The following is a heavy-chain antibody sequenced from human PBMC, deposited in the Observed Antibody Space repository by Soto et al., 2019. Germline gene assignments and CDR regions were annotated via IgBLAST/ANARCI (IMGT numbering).Heavy chain of an antibody. CDR3: ANSFYYDSGPYFESDYKYAMDF. J-gene: IGHJ6*02. Sequence: SVKVSCKASGGCLSSDVISWGRQAPGQGLEWRGWIIRIFAPANYAQKIQGRVTITADDSTRTAYMELRSMRSEDTYVYYCANSFYYDSGPYFESDYKYAMDFWGQGITVTV. CDR2: IIRIFAPA. D-gene: IGHD3-22*01. V-gene: IGHV1-69*13. CDR1: GGCLSSDV.